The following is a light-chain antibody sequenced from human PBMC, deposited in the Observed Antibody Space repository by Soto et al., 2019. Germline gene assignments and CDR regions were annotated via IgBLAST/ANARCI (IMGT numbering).Light chain of an antibody. CDR2: EVT. Sequence: QSALTQPASVSASPGQSITISCTGTSSDVGGYKFVSWYQHHPGKAPKLMIYEVTKRPSGVPDRFSGSKSGNTASLTVSGLQAEDEADYYCSSYAGSISYVVFGGGTKVTVL. V-gene: IGLV2-8*01. J-gene: IGLJ2*01. CDR3: SSYAGSISYVV. CDR1: SSDVGGYKF.